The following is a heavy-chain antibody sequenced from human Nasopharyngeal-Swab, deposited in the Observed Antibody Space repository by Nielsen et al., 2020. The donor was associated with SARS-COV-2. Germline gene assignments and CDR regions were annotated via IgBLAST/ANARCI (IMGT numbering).Heavy chain of an antibody. CDR2: ISTSGRTT. CDR1: GFTFSTYT. D-gene: IGHD3-3*01. J-gene: IGHJ4*02. V-gene: IGHV3-48*04. Sequence: GESLKISCAASGFTFSTYTMNWVRQASWKGLEWVSYISTSGRTTYYADSVKGRFTISRDNTKNSLYLQMNSLRAEDTAVYYCARDRSYYDFWSGFSGWGQGTLVTVSS. CDR3: ARDRSYYDFWSGFSG.